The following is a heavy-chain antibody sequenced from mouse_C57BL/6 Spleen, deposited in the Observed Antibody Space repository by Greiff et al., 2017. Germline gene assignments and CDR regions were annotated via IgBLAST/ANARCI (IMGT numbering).Heavy chain of an antibody. D-gene: IGHD2-4*01. CDR2: IYPGSGST. J-gene: IGHJ3*01. CDR3: ARVGGYDDDSAD. Sequence: QVQLQQPGAELVKPGASVKMSCKASGYTFTSYWITWVKQRPGQGLEWIGDIYPGSGSTNYNEKFKSKATLTVDTSSSTAYMQLSSLTSEDSAVYYCARVGGYDDDSADWGQGTLVTVSA. V-gene: IGHV1-55*01. CDR1: GYTFTSYW.